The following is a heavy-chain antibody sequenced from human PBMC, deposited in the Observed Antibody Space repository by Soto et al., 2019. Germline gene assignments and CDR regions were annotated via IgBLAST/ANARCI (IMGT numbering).Heavy chain of an antibody. CDR2: ISYRGAT. Sequence: QVHLQESGPGLVKPSETLSLTCSVSGGSVSGDKNYWSWIRQPPGKGLEWIGFISYRGATIYNPSLKSRLTISVDRSKNQFSLRLSSVTASDTALYYCATSPRFAFDFWGQGTTVIVSS. V-gene: IGHV4-61*01. CDR3: ATSPRFAFDF. D-gene: IGHD3-16*01. CDR1: GGSVSGDKNY. J-gene: IGHJ3*01.